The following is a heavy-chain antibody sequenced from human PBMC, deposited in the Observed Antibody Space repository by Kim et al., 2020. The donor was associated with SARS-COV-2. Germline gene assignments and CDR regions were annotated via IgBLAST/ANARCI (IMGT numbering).Heavy chain of an antibody. Sequence: SETLSLTCAVYGGSFSGYYWSWIRQPPGKGLEWIGEINHSGSTNYNPSLKSRVTISVDTSKNQFSLKLSSVTAADTAVYYCARGVVGSIAARRSWFDPWG. V-gene: IGHV4-34*01. CDR3: ARGVVGSIAARRSWFDP. CDR2: INHSGST. D-gene: IGHD6-6*01. CDR1: GGSFSGYY. J-gene: IGHJ5*02.